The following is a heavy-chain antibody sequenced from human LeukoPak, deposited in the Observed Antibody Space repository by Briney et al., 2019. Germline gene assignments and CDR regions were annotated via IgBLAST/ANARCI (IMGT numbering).Heavy chain of an antibody. Sequence: VASVKVSCKASGYTFTAYYTHWVRQAPGQGXXWMGWIDPRSGGSXXXQKFQGRVTMTGDTSISTAYMEVIGLRSDDTAVYYCTRETNGGALGYWGQGTLVTVSS. V-gene: IGHV1-2*02. J-gene: IGHJ4*02. D-gene: IGHD4-23*01. CDR2: IDPRSGGS. CDR3: TRETNGGALGY. CDR1: GYTFTAYY.